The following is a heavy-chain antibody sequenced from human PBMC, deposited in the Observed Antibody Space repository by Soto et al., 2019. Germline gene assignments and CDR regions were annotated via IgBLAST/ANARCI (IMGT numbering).Heavy chain of an antibody. CDR2: INAGNGNT. CDR1: GYTFTSYA. Sequence: ASVKVSCKASGYTFTSYAMHWVRQAPGQRLEWMGWINAGNGNTKYSQKFQGRVTITRDTSASTAYMELSSLRSEDTAVYYCARDHSTYDILTGPSLSYGMDVWGQGTTVTVSS. D-gene: IGHD3-9*01. CDR3: ARDHSTYDILTGPSLSYGMDV. V-gene: IGHV1-3*01. J-gene: IGHJ6*02.